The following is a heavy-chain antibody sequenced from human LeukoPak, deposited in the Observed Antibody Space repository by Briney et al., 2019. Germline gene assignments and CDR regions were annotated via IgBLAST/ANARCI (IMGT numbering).Heavy chain of an antibody. J-gene: IGHJ4*02. CDR2: IYSGGST. CDR1: GFTFSSYA. CDR3: ARVDASGWYHFDY. Sequence: SGGSLRLSCAASGFTFSSYAMSWVRQAPGKGLEWVSVIYSGGSTYYADSVKGRFTISRHNSKNTLYLQMNSLRAEDTAVYYCARVDASGWYHFDYWGQGTLVTVSS. D-gene: IGHD6-19*01. V-gene: IGHV3-53*04.